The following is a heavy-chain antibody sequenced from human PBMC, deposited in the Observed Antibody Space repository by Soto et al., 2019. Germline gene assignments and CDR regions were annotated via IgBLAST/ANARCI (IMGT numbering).Heavy chain of an antibody. D-gene: IGHD3-9*01. CDR2: VNPDGTIT. J-gene: IGHJ4*02. Sequence: EVQLVESGGDLVQPGGSLRLSCAASGYTFSHYWMHWVRQAPGKGLVWVSRVNPDGTITTYADSVKGRFTLSRDNAKNPLYVQMNRPGVENTAVFYCSYDTFGDKDFLGQGTPVTVFS. CDR3: SYDTFGDKDF. CDR1: GYTFSHYW. V-gene: IGHV3-74*01.